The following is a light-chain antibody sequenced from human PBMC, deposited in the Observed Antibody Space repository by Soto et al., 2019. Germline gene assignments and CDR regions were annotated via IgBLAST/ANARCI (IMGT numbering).Light chain of an antibody. V-gene: IGKV3-11*01. Sequence: EIVLTQSPATLSLSPGERATLSCRASENIINFLAWYQQKPGQAPRLLIYDASNRATGIPARFGGGGSGTDFTLTISSLEPEDFGIYYCQHRFNWPITFGQGTRLETK. J-gene: IGKJ5*01. CDR1: ENIINF. CDR3: QHRFNWPIT. CDR2: DAS.